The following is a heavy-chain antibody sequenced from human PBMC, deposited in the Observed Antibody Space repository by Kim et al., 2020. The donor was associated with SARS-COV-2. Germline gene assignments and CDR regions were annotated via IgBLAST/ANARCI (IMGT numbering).Heavy chain of an antibody. CDR3: ARDAPITMIVVNGAFDI. Sequence: SVKVSCKASGGTFSSYAISWVRQAPGQGLEWMGRIIPILGIANYAQKFQGRVTITADKSTSTAYMELSSLRSEDTAVYYCARDAPITMIVVNGAFDIWGQGTMVTVSS. J-gene: IGHJ3*02. CDR2: IIPILGIA. D-gene: IGHD3-22*01. V-gene: IGHV1-69*04. CDR1: GGTFSSYA.